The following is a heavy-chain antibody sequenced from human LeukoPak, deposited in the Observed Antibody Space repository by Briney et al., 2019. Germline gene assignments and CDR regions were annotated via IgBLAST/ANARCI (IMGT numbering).Heavy chain of an antibody. CDR2: ITGNSVNT. J-gene: IGHJ4*02. CDR3: VKAASGGWYDTNFDY. CDR1: GFTFSIHA. D-gene: IGHD6-19*01. V-gene: IGHV3-23*01. Sequence: GGSLRLSCAASGFTFSIHAMNWVRQAPGKGLEWVSVITGNSVNTFYADSVKGQFTISRDNSKNTLYMYMNSLRAEDAAVYYCVKAASGGWYDTNFDYWGQGTLVTVSS.